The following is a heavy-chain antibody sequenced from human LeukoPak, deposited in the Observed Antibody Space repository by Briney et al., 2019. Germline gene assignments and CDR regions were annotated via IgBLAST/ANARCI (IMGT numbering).Heavy chain of an antibody. D-gene: IGHD4-23*01. CDR3: ARDPPWLGGNSLKGSYNWFDP. J-gene: IGHJ5*02. Sequence: ASVKVSCKASGYTFTGYYMHWVRQAPGQGLEWMGWINPNSGGTNYAQNFQGRVTMTRDTSITTAYMELSRLRPDDTAVYYCARDPPWLGGNSLKGSYNWFDPWGQGTLVTVSS. V-gene: IGHV1-2*02. CDR1: GYTFTGYY. CDR2: INPNSGGT.